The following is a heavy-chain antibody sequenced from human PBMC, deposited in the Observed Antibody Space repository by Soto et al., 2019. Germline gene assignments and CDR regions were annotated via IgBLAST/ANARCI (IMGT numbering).Heavy chain of an antibody. CDR2: ISGSGGST. V-gene: IGHV3-23*01. CDR3: AKAGSAYWNYYYGMDV. Sequence: PGGSLRLSCAASGFTFSSYAMSWVRQAPGKGLEWVSAISGSGGSTYYADSVKGRFTISRDNSKNTLYLQMNSLRAEDTAVYYCAKAGSAYWNYYYGMDVWGQGTTVTVSS. J-gene: IGHJ6*02. CDR1: GFTFSSYA. D-gene: IGHD1-1*01.